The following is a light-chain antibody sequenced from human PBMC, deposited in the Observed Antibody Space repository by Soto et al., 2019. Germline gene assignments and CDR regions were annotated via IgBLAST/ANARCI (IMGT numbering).Light chain of an antibody. CDR1: SSDVGSYNL. CDR3: CSFAPRSTLI. CDR2: EGG. V-gene: IGLV2-23*01. Sequence: QSALTQPASVSGSPGQSITLSCTGTSSDVGSYNLVSWYQQHPGKAPKLMIYEGGKRPSGASNRFYGSKSGNTASLTISGLQAEDEADYYCCSFAPRSTLIFGGGTKLTVL. J-gene: IGLJ2*01.